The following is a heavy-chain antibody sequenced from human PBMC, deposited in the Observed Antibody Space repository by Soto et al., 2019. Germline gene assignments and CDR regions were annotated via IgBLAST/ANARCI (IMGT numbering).Heavy chain of an antibody. CDR2: INHNSGGT. D-gene: IGHD6-19*01. CDR3: ARRLRGDTSGWTFDY. Sequence: ASLKVSCKASGYTFTGYYMHWVRQAPGQGLEWMGWINHNSGGTKYAQKYQGWVTMTRDTSISTAYMELSRLRSDDTAVFYCARRLRGDTSGWTFDYWGQGTLVTVSS. J-gene: IGHJ4*02. CDR1: GYTFTGYY. V-gene: IGHV1-2*04.